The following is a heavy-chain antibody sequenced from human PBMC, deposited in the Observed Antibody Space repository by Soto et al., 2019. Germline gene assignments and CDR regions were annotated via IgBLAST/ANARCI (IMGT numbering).Heavy chain of an antibody. CDR2: IHGDGGKI. CDR3: ARDFYGGYTYGPGDY. D-gene: IGHD5-18*01. CDR1: GFMFSAYW. V-gene: IGHV3-7*01. J-gene: IGHJ4*02. Sequence: LILSCAASGFMFSAYWISWVRHAPVKVLEWVANIHGDGGKIYYVDSVKGRFTISRDNAKRSLYLQMKSLRAEDTAVYYCARDFYGGYTYGPGDYWGQGALVTVSS.